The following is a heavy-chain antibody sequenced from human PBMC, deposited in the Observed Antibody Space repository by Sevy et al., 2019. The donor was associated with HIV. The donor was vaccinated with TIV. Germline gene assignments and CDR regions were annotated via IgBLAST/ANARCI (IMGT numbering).Heavy chain of an antibody. CDR2: IYPGDSDT. CDR1: GYSFTSYW. CDR3: ARLYYDFWSGYYVYGMDV. J-gene: IGHJ6*02. V-gene: IGHV5-51*01. Sequence: GESLKISCKGSGYSFTSYWIGWVRQMPGKGLEWMGIIYPGDSDTRYSPSFQGQVTISADKSISTAYLQWSSLKASDTAMYYCARLYYDFWSGYYVYGMDVWGQGTTVTVSS. D-gene: IGHD3-3*01.